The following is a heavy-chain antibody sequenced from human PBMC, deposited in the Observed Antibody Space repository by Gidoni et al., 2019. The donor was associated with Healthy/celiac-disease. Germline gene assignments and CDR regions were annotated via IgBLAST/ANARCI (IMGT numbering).Heavy chain of an antibody. V-gene: IGHV4-34*01. CDR2: INHSGST. Sequence: QVQLQQWGAGLLKPSETLSLTCAVYGGSFSGYYWSWIRQPPGKGLEWIGEINHSGSTNYNPSLKSRVTISVDTSKNQFSLKLSSVTAADTAVYYCARRIAARTYFDYWGQGTLVTVSS. CDR1: GGSFSGYY. CDR3: ARRIAARTYFDY. J-gene: IGHJ4*02. D-gene: IGHD6-6*01.